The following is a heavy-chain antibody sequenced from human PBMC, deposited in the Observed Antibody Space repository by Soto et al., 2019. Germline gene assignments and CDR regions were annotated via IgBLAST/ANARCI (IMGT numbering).Heavy chain of an antibody. D-gene: IGHD2-2*01. CDR1: GGSISSGGYY. CDR2: IYYSGST. CDR3: ASDLSGDCSSTSCYARNWFDP. V-gene: IGHV4-31*01. Sequence: QVQLQESGPGLVKPSQTLSLTCTVSGGSISSGGYYWSWIRQHPGKGLEWIGYIYYSGSTYYNPSIQSLVTISVDTSKNQFSLKLSSVTAADTAVYYCASDLSGDCSSTSCYARNWFDPWGQGTLVTVSS. J-gene: IGHJ5*02.